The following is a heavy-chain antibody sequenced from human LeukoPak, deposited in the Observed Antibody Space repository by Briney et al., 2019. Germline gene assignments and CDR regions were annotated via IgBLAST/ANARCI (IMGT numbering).Heavy chain of an antibody. Sequence: SETLSLTCTVSGGSISSSNYYWGWIRQPPGKGLEWIGSIYYSGSTYYNPSLKSRVTISVDTSKNQFSLKLSSVTAADTAVFYCARHSGPYSSSWFDYWGQGTLVTVSS. V-gene: IGHV4-39*01. CDR2: IYYSGST. J-gene: IGHJ4*02. D-gene: IGHD6-13*01. CDR1: GGSISSSNYY. CDR3: ARHSGPYSSSWFDY.